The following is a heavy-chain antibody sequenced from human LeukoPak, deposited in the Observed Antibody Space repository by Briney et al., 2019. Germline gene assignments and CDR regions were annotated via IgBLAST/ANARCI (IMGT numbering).Heavy chain of an antibody. V-gene: IGHV3-23*01. D-gene: IGHD2-2*01. CDR3: AKVGSTGDYYYYYGMDV. CDR2: ISGSGGST. Sequence: GGSLRLSCAASGFTFSSYAMSWVRQAPGKGLEWVSAISGSGGSTYYADSVKGRFTISRDNSKNTLYLQMNSLRAEDTAVYYCAKVGSTGDYYYYYGMDVWGQGTTVTVSS. J-gene: IGHJ6*02. CDR1: GFTFSSYA.